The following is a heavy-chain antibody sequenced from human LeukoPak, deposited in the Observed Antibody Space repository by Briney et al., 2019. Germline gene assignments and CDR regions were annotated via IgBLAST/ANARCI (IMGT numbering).Heavy chain of an antibody. CDR1: GGSISSSSYY. J-gene: IGHJ4*02. V-gene: IGHV4-39*01. D-gene: IGHD5-24*01. CDR3: ASSKRWLQLNYFDY. Sequence: SETLSLTCTVSGGSISSSSYYWGWIRQPPGKGLEWIGRIYYSGSTYYNPSLKSRVTISVETSKNHFSLKLSSVTAADTAVYYCASSKRWLQLNYFDYWGQGTLVTVSS. CDR2: IYYSGST.